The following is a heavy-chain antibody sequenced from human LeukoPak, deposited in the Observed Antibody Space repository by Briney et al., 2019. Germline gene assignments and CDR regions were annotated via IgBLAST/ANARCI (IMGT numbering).Heavy chain of an antibody. V-gene: IGHV1-69*13. D-gene: IGHD3-10*01. J-gene: IGHJ4*02. CDR3: ARDATLLWFGETLGGNFDY. CDR1: GYTFTGYY. CDR2: IIPIFDTA. Sequence: ASVKVSCKASGYTFTGYYMHWVRQAPGQGLEWMGGIIPIFDTAHYAQKFQGRVTITADESTSTAYMELSSLRSEDTAVYYCARDATLLWFGETLGGNFDYWGQGTLVTVSS.